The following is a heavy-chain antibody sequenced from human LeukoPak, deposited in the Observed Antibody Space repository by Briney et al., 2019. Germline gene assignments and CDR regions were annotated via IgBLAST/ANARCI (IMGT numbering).Heavy chain of an antibody. J-gene: IGHJ3*02. D-gene: IGHD3-22*01. CDR3: ARVSPGVTMIVVVTDAFDI. CDR1: GGSISSSSYY. Sequence: SETLSLTCTVSGGSISSSSYYWGWIRQPPGKGLEWIGSIYYSGSTYYNPSLKSRVTISVDTSKNQFSLKLSSVTAADTAVYYCARVSPGVTMIVVVTDAFDIWGQGTMVTVSS. V-gene: IGHV4-39*01. CDR2: IYYSGST.